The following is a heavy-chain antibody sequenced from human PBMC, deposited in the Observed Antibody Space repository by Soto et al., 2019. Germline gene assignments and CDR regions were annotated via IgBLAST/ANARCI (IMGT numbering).Heavy chain of an antibody. CDR2: IDTDGSGT. CDR1: GFTFSSDW. D-gene: IGHD2-15*01. V-gene: IGHV3-74*01. J-gene: IGHJ6*02. Sequence: GGSLRLSCAASGFTFSSDWMHWVRQAPGKGPVWVSRIDTDGSGTTYADSVKGRFTISRDNSKNTLYLQMNSLRAEDTAVYYCAKPLMVAHYYYYGMDVWGQGTTVTVSS. CDR3: AKPLMVAHYYYYGMDV.